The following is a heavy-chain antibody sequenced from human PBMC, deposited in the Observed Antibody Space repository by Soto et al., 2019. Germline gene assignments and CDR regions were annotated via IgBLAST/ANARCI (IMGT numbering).Heavy chain of an antibody. J-gene: IGHJ4*02. CDR2: IYWDDDK. D-gene: IGHD7-27*01. CDR1: GFSLSSVGVG. CDR3: AHTLDWGEGRFDY. V-gene: IGHV2-5*02. Sequence: QITLKESGPTLVKPTQTLTLTCSFSGFSLSSVGVGVGWIRQPPGKALEWLALIYWDDDKRYSPSLKSRLTITKATSKNPVVLTMTNSDPVDTATYYCAHTLDWGEGRFDYWGQGTLVTVSS.